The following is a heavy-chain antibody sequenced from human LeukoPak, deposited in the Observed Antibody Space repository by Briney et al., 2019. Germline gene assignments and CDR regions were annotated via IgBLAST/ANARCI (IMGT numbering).Heavy chain of an antibody. Sequence: GGSLRLSCAASGFTFSNYAMSWVRQAPGRGLEWVAIISSDGSNKYHADSVKGRFTISRDNSKNMLFLQMNDLRAEDTAVYYCARDHLVTPGEELDYWGQGTLVTVSS. CDR2: ISSDGSNK. D-gene: IGHD4-23*01. J-gene: IGHJ4*02. CDR1: GFTFSNYA. V-gene: IGHV3-30*04. CDR3: ARDHLVTPGEELDY.